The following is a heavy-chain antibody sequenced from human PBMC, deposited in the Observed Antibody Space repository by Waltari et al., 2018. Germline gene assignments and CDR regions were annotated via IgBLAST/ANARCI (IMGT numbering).Heavy chain of an antibody. Sequence: QVQLQESGPGLVKPSQTLSLTCTVSGGYISSGAYYWSWICQPPGKGLEWIGYIYYSGSTYYNPSLKSRVTISVDTSKNQFSLKLSSVTAADTAVYYCARGTDYGDYADAFDIWGQGTMVTVSS. V-gene: IGHV4-30-4*08. CDR2: IYYSGST. D-gene: IGHD4-17*01. CDR3: ARGTDYGDYADAFDI. CDR1: GGYISSGAYY. J-gene: IGHJ3*02.